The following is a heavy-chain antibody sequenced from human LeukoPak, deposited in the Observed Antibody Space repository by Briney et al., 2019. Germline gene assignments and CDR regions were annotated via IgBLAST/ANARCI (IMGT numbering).Heavy chain of an antibody. CDR2: VYTSGDA. D-gene: IGHD3-22*01. CDR1: GGSISSYY. V-gene: IGHV4-4*07. CDR3: ARELTGSGGSGSPYYFDY. Sequence: SETLSLTCTVSGGSISSYYWNWLRQPAGKGLEWIGRVYTSGDANYNPSLKSRVTMSVDTSGNQFSLKMTSVTAADTAVYYCARELTGSGGSGSPYYFDYWGQGTLVTVSS. J-gene: IGHJ4*02.